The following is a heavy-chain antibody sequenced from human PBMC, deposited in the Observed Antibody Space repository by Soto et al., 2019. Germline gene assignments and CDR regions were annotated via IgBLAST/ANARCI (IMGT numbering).Heavy chain of an antibody. Sequence: QVQLVESGGGVVQPGGSVRLSCAASGFTFSTYAMHWVRQAPGKGLEWVAVVSYDENNKYYADSVKGRFTISRDNSKNTLYLQVNSLRAEDTAVYHCARDKGGYYEILTGQRLDHWGQGTLVTVSS. CDR3: ARDKGGYYEILTGQRLDH. CDR2: VSYDENNK. D-gene: IGHD3-9*01. CDR1: GFTFSTYA. V-gene: IGHV3-30-3*01. J-gene: IGHJ4*02.